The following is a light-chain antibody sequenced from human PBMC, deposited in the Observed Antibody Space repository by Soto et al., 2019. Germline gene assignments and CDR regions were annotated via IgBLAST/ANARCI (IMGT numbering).Light chain of an antibody. J-gene: IGLJ2*01. Sequence: QSVLTQPRSVSGSPGQSVTISCTGTTSDVGGYNYVSWYQQHPSKAPKLMIYDVTKRPSGVPDRFSGSKSGTSASLAISGLRSEDEADYYCGGWDDSLSGPVFGGGTKLTVL. CDR3: GGWDDSLSGPV. V-gene: IGLV2-11*01. CDR2: DVT. CDR1: TSDVGGYNY.